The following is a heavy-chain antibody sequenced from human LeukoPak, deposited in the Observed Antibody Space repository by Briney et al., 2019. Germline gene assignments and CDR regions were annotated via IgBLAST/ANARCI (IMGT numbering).Heavy chain of an antibody. D-gene: IGHD2-15*01. CDR3: ARATGSGHYLDY. CDR1: GGTFSSYA. V-gene: IGHV1-69*04. J-gene: IGHJ4*02. Sequence: GASVKVSCKASGGTFSSYAISWVRQAPGQGLEWMGRIIPILGIANYAQKFQGRVTITADKSTSTAYMELSSLRSEDTAVYYCARATGSGHYLDYWGQGTLVTVSS. CDR2: IIPILGIA.